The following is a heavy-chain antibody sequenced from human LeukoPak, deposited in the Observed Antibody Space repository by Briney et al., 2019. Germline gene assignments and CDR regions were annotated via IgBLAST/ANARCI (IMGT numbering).Heavy chain of an antibody. Sequence: SVRVSCKASGGTFSSYAISWVRQAPGQGLEWMGGIIPIFGTANYAQKFQGRVTITADESTSTAYMELSSLRSEDTAVYYCARVAPPGYSYGFVYHFDYWGQGTLVTVSS. J-gene: IGHJ4*02. V-gene: IGHV1-69*13. CDR3: ARVAPPGYSYGFVYHFDY. CDR1: GGTFSSYA. CDR2: IIPIFGTA. D-gene: IGHD5-18*01.